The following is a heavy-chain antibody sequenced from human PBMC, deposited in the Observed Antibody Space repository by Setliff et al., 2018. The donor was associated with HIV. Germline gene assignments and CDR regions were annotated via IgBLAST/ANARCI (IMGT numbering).Heavy chain of an antibody. CDR2: VYYSGST. Sequence: SETLSLTCTVSGGSISSGRYYWGWIRQPPGKGLEWIGSVYYSGSTYYNPSLKSRVTISVDTSKNHFSLKLSSVTAADTAVYYCARSGLTYYYDSSGYWDWGQGTQVTVPS. V-gene: IGHV4-39*02. J-gene: IGHJ4*02. CDR3: ARSGLTYYYDSSGYWD. CDR1: GGSISSGRYY. D-gene: IGHD3-22*01.